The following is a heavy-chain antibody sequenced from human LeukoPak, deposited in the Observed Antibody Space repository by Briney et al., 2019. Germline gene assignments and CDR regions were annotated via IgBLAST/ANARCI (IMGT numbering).Heavy chain of an antibody. J-gene: IGHJ4*02. CDR1: GGSISSYY. CDR3: ARVAVADHYFDY. Sequence: SETLSLTCPVSGGSISSYYWSWIRQPPGKGLEWIGYIYYSGSTNYNPSLKSRVTISVDTSKNQFSLKLSSVTAADTAVYYCARVAVADHYFDYWGQGTLVTVSS. CDR2: IYYSGST. D-gene: IGHD6-19*01. V-gene: IGHV4-59*01.